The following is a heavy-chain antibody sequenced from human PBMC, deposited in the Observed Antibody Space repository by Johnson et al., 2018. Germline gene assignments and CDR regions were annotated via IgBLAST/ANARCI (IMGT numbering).Heavy chain of an antibody. CDR1: GFTFRGYG. CDR3: AREVAVTGTGAFDI. J-gene: IGHJ3*02. V-gene: IGHV3-30*03. CDR2: ISSDGTSS. Sequence: VQLLESGGGVVQPGTSLRLSCAASGFTFRGYGIHWVRQAPGKGLEWVAVISSDGTSSFYADSVKGRFTISRDNAKNSLFLQMKTLRAEDTAVYYCAREVAVTGTGAFDIWGQGTMVTVSS. D-gene: IGHD6-19*01.